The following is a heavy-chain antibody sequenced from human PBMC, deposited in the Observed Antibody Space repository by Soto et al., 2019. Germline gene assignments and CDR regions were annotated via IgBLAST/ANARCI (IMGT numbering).Heavy chain of an antibody. CDR3: ASHDWLDH. V-gene: IGHV3-53*01. Sequence: EVQLGESGGGLIQPGGSLRLSCAASGFTVSVDSMIWVRQAQGKGLEWVSLFYNTGFIHYADSVKRRFTISRDNSKNTLYIQMNRLRAGDTAVYFCASHDWLDHWGQGTMVTVSS. CDR1: GFTVSVDS. J-gene: IGHJ5*02. CDR2: FYNTGFI.